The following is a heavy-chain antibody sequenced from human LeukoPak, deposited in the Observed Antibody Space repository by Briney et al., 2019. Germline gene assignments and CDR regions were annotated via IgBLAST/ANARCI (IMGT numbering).Heavy chain of an antibody. CDR1: GYTFTSYY. D-gene: IGHD2-21*01. CDR3: ARGYYSQSSVPYFEY. V-gene: IGHV1-46*01. J-gene: IGHJ4*02. Sequence: GASVKVSCKASGYTFTSYYMQWVRQAPGQGLEWMGVINPSGGSTSYAQKFQGRVTMTRDTSTNTVYMEQSSLRSEDTAVYYCARGYYSQSSVPYFEYWGQGTLVTVSS. CDR2: INPSGGST.